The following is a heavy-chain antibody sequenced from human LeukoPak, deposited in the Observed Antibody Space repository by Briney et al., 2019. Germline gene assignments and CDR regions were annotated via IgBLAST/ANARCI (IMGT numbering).Heavy chain of an antibody. D-gene: IGHD3-10*01. J-gene: IGHJ3*02. CDR1: GFTFSSYE. V-gene: IGHV3-48*03. CDR2: ISSSGSTI. CDR3: AREQMVRGRGAFDI. Sequence: GGSLRLSCAASGFTFSSYEMNWLRQAPGKGLAGVSYISSSGSTIYYADSVKGRFTISRDNAKNSLYLQMNSLRAEDTAVYYCAREQMVRGRGAFDIWGQGTMVTVSS.